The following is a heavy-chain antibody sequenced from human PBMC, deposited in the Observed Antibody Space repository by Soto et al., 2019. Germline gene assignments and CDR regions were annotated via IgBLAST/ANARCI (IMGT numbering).Heavy chain of an antibody. CDR3: AKAVGRQQLVLEFDY. Sequence: GGSLRLSCAASGFTFDDYAMHWVRQAPGKGLEWVSGISWNSGSIGYADSVKGRFTISRDNAKNSLYLQMNSLRAEDTALYYCAKAVGRQQLVLEFDYWGQGTLVTVSS. V-gene: IGHV3-9*01. J-gene: IGHJ4*02. CDR2: ISWNSGSI. D-gene: IGHD6-13*01. CDR1: GFTFDDYA.